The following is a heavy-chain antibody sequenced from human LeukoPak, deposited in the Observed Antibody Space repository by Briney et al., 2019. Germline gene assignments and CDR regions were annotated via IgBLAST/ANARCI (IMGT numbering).Heavy chain of an antibody. D-gene: IGHD3-22*01. J-gene: IGHJ4*02. CDR3: ARGGIHYDSSGYYSDY. CDR1: GYTFTSYD. Sequence: ASVKVSCKASGYTFTSYDINWVRQATGQGLEWMGWMNPNSGNTGYAQKFQGRVTMTRNTYISTAYMELSSLRSEDTAVYYCARGGIHYDSSGYYSDYWGQGTLVTVSS. CDR2: MNPNSGNT. V-gene: IGHV1-8*01.